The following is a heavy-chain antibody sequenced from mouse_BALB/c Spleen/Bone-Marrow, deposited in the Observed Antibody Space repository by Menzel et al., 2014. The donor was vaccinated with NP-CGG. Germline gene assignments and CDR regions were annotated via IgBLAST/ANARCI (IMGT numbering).Heavy chain of an antibody. CDR1: GYTFTDYS. CDR3: ARRGSMDY. V-gene: IGHV1-67*01. CDR2: ISTYYGDA. J-gene: IGHJ4*01. Sequence: VQLQQSGAELVRPGVSVKISCKGSGYTFTDYSIHWVRQSHAKSLEWIGVISTYYGDANYNQKFKSKATMTVDKSSSTAYMELARLTSEDSAIYYCARRGSMDYWGQGTSVTVSS.